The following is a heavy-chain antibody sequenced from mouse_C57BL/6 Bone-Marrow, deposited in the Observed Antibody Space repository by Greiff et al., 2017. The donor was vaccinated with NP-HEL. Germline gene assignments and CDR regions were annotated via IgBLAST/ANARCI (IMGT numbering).Heavy chain of an antibody. CDR3: ATNGYDGEAFAY. V-gene: IGHV1-55*01. Sequence: QVQLQQPGAELVKPGASVKLSCTASGYTFTSYWIPWVKQRPGQGLEWIGDIYPGSGSTNYNEKFKSKATLTVDTSSSTAYMQLSSLASEDAAVYYSATNGYDGEAFAYWGQGTLVTVSA. CDR1: GYTFTSYW. D-gene: IGHD2-2*01. CDR2: IYPGSGST. J-gene: IGHJ3*01.